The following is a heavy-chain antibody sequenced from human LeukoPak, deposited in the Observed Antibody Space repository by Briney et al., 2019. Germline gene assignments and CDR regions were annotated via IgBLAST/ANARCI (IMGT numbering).Heavy chain of an antibody. J-gene: IGHJ4*02. CDR1: GFTFNNYA. D-gene: IGHD6-19*01. CDR2: ISGSGGST. V-gene: IGHV3-23*01. CDR3: AKERDEYSSGWYHTLPTDY. Sequence: GGSLRLSCAASGFTFNNYAMSWVRQAPGKGLEWVSAISGSGGSTYYADSVKGRFTISRDNSKNTLYLQMNSLRAEDTAVYYCAKERDEYSSGWYHTLPTDYWGQGTLVTVSS.